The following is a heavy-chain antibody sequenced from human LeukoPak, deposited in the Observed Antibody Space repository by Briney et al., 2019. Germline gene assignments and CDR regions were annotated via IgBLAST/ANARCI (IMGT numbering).Heavy chain of an antibody. D-gene: IGHD3-3*01. CDR1: GFTFSSYS. Sequence: GGSLRLSCAASGFTFSSYSMNWVRQAPGKGLEWVSSISSSSSYIYYADSVKGRFTISRDSAKNSLYLQMNSLRAEDTAVYYCASSPYDLWSGYRGYYNGMDVWGQGTTVTVSS. V-gene: IGHV3-21*01. J-gene: IGHJ6*02. CDR3: ASSPYDLWSGYRGYYNGMDV. CDR2: ISSSSSYI.